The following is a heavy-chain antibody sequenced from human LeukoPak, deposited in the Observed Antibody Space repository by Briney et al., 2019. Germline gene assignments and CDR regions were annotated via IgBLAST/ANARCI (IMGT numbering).Heavy chain of an antibody. D-gene: IGHD1-14*01. CDR1: GYTFTSYY. V-gene: IGHV1-2*02. Sequence: ASVKVSCKASGYTFTSYYLHWVRQAPGQGLEWMGWINPNSGGTNYAQKFQGRVTMTRDTSISTAYMELSRLRSDDTAVYYCARDSRIYDAFDIWGQGTMVTVSS. CDR3: ARDSRIYDAFDI. CDR2: INPNSGGT. J-gene: IGHJ3*02.